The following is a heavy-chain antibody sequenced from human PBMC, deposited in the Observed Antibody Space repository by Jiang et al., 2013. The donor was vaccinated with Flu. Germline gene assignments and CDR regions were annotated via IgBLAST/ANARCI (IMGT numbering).Heavy chain of an antibody. D-gene: IGHD3-22*01. V-gene: IGHV3-30*18. CDR3: AKGSRTYYYDSSGYWLGDYYYYGMDV. CDR1: GFTFSSYG. CDR2: ISYDGSNK. Sequence: VQLLESGGGVVQPGRSLRLSCAASGFTFSSYGMHWVRQAPGKGLEWVAVISYDGSNKYYADSVKGRFTISRDNSKNTLYLQMNSLRAEDTAVYYCAKGSRTYYYDSSGYWLGDYYYYGMDVVGPRDHGHRLL. J-gene: IGHJ6*02.